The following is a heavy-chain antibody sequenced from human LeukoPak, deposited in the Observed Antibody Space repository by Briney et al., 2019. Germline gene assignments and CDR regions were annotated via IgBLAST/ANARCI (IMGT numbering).Heavy chain of an antibody. J-gene: IGHJ4*02. V-gene: IGHV4-59*12. CDR2: IYYSGST. CDR1: GGSISSYY. D-gene: IGHD4-23*01. CDR3: ARDYGGNTPLGY. Sequence: SETLSLTCTVSGGSISSYYWSWIRQPPGKGLEWIGYIYYSGSTNYNPSLKSRVTISVDTSKNQFSLKLSSVTAADTAVYYCARDYGGNTPLGYWGQGTLVTVSS.